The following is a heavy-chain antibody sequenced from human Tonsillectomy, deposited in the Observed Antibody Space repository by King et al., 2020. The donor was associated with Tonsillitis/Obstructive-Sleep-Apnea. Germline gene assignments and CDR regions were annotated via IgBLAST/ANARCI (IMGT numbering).Heavy chain of an antibody. D-gene: IGHD1-26*01. J-gene: IGHJ4*02. V-gene: IGHV5-51*01. Sequence: QLVQSGAEVKKPGESLKISCKGSGYSFTNYWIGWVRQMPGKGLEWRGIIYPGDSDTRYSPSFQGQVTISADKSLSTAYLQWSSLKAPDTAMYYCARHLSGGSYRSPGALWGQGTLVTVSS. CDR1: GYSFTNYW. CDR3: ARHLSGGSYRSPGAL. CDR2: IYPGDSDT.